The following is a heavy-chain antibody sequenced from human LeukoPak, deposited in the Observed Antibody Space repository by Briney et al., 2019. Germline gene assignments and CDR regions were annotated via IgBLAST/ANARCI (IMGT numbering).Heavy chain of an antibody. CDR3: ARDRGEEAPHFDY. Sequence: SQTLSLTCTVSGGSISGGGYYWSWIRQPPGKGLEWIGYIYYSGSTNYNPSLKSRVTISVDTSKNQFSLKLSSVTAADTAVYYCARDRGEEAPHFDYWGQGTLVTVSS. CDR1: GGSISGGGYY. J-gene: IGHJ4*02. D-gene: IGHD3-10*01. CDR2: IYYSGST. V-gene: IGHV4-61*08.